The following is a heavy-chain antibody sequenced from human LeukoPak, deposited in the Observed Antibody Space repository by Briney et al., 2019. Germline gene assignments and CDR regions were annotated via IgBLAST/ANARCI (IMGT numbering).Heavy chain of an antibody. D-gene: IGHD2-2*01. CDR3: ASDVGYCSSSSCYGLYY. Sequence: SVKVSCKASGGTFSSYAISWVRQAPGQGLEWMGGIIPIFGTANYAQKFQGRVTITTDESTRTAYMELRSLRSDDTAVYYCASDVGYCSSSSCYGLYYWGQGTLVTVSS. J-gene: IGHJ4*02. CDR2: IIPIFGTA. CDR1: GGTFSSYA. V-gene: IGHV1-69*05.